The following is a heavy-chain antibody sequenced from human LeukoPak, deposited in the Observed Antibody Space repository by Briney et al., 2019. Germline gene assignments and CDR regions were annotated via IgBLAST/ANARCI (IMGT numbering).Heavy chain of an antibody. D-gene: IGHD5-18*01. Sequence: GSLRLSCAASGFTFSNAWMSWIRQPPGKGLEWIGYIYYSGSTNYNPSLKSRVTISVDTSKNQFSLKLSSVTAADTAVYYCARADNTAMVTGFDYWGQGTLVTVSS. CDR2: IYYSGST. V-gene: IGHV4-59*01. CDR1: GFTFSNAW. J-gene: IGHJ4*02. CDR3: ARADNTAMVTGFDY.